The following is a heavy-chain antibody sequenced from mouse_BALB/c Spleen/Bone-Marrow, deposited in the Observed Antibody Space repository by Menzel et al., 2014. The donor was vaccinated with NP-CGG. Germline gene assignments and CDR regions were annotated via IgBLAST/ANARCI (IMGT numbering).Heavy chain of an antibody. CDR1: GFTFSSYT. CDR3: ARHGYYGSRAMDY. D-gene: IGHD1-1*01. Sequence: EVMLVESGGGLVQPGGSLKLSCAASGFTFSSYTMSWVRQTPEKRLEWVAYISNGGGSTYYPDTVKGRFTIFRDNAKNTLYLQMSSLKSEDTAMYYCARHGYYGSRAMDYWGQGTSVTVSS. V-gene: IGHV5-12-2*01. J-gene: IGHJ4*01. CDR2: ISNGGGST.